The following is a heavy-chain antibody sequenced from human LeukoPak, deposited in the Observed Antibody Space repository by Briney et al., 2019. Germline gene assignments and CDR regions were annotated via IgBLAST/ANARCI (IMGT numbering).Heavy chain of an antibody. CDR1: GGSISSHY. V-gene: IGHV4-59*11. J-gene: IGHJ4*02. CDR3: ARGTKSYGFDY. CDR2: IYYSGST. Sequence: PSETLSLTCTVSGGSISSHYWSWIRQPPGKGLEWIGYIYYSGSTNYSPSLKSRVTISVDTSKNQFSLKLSSVTAADTAVYYCARGTKSYGFDYWGQGTLVTVSS. D-gene: IGHD1-26*01.